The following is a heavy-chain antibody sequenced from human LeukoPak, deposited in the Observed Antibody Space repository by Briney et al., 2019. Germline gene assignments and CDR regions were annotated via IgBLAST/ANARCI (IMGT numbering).Heavy chain of an antibody. V-gene: IGHV1-8*01. CDR2: MNPNSGNT. CDR1: GYTFTSYD. CDR3: ARGGRYCSSTSCYRRAGARRYYYYYMDV. D-gene: IGHD2-2*01. J-gene: IGHJ6*03. Sequence: ASVKVSCKASGYTFTSYDINWVRQATGQGLEWMGWMNPNSGNTGYAQKFMGRVTMTRNTSISTAYMELSSLRSEDTAVYYCARGGRYCSSTSCYRRAGARRYYYYYMDVWGKGTTVTVSS.